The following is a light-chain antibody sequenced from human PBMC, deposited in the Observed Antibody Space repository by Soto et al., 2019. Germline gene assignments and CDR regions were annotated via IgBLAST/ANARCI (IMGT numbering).Light chain of an antibody. V-gene: IGLV1-51*01. CDR3: GSWDSSLSAYV. CDR2: DDN. J-gene: IGLJ1*01. CDR1: SSNIGGKS. Sequence: QSVLTQPPSVSAAPGQKVTISCSGSSSNIGGKSVSWYQQLPATAPKLLIYDDNKRPSGIPDRFSGSKSGTSATLGITGFQTGDEADYYCGSWDSSLSAYVFGTGTKVTVL.